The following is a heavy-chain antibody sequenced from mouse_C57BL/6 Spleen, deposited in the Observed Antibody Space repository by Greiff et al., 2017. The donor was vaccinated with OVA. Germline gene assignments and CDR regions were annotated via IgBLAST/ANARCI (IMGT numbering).Heavy chain of an antibody. D-gene: IGHD2-1*01. V-gene: IGHV7-3*01. J-gene: IGHJ4*01. CDR3: ARYRNYLPYYYAMDY. CDR2: IRNKANGYTT. CDR1: GFTFTDYY. Sequence: EVHLVESGGGLVQPGGSLSLSCAASGFTFTDYYMSWVRQPPGKALEWLGFIRNKANGYTTEYSASVKGRFTISRDTSQSILYLQMNALRAEDSATYYCARYRNYLPYYYAMDYWGQGTSVTVSS.